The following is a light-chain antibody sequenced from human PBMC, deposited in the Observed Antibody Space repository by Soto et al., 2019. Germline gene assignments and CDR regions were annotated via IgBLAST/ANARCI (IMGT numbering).Light chain of an antibody. CDR2: AAS. Sequence: EIVLTQSPGTLSLSPGERATLSCRVSQSISSSYLAWYQQTPGQTPRLLIYAASSRATGIPDRFSGSGSGTDFSLTISRLEAEDFAVYYCQQYGSSPRTFGQGAKVAIK. V-gene: IGKV3-20*01. CDR1: QSISSSY. CDR3: QQYGSSPRT. J-gene: IGKJ1*01.